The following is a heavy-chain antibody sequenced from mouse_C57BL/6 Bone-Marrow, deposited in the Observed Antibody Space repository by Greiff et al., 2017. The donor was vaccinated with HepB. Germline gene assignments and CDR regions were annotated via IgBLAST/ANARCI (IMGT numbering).Heavy chain of an antibody. V-gene: IGHV6-3*01. J-gene: IGHJ4*01. D-gene: IGHD4-1*01. CDR3: RGLGPYAMDY. CDR2: IRLKSDNYAT. CDR1: GFTFSNYW. Sequence: EVKLVESGGGLVQPGGSMKLSCVASGFTFSNYWMNWVRQSPEKGLEWVAQIRLKSDNYATHYAESVKGRFTISRDDSKSSVYLQMNNLRAEDTGIYYCRGLGPYAMDYWGQGTSVTVSS.